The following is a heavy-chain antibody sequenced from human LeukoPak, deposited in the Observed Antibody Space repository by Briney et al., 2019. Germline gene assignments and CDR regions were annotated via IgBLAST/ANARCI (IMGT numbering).Heavy chain of an antibody. CDR1: GFTFSSYA. CDR2: ISGSGGNT. V-gene: IGHV3-23*01. J-gene: IGHJ4*02. CDR3: AKGYSGYDS. D-gene: IGHD5-12*01. Sequence: GGSLRLSCAVSGFTFSSYAMSWVRQAPGKGLEWVSAISGSGGNTYYADAVRGRFTISRDNSKNTLYLQMNSQRAEDTAVYYCAKGYSGYDSWGQGTLVTVSS.